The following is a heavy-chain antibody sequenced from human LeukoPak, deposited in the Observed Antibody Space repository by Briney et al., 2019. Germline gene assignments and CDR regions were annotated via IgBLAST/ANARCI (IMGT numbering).Heavy chain of an antibody. V-gene: IGHV3-23*01. CDR2: ISGTAGST. CDR1: GFTFSYYS. CDR3: AKSSYYDSSGYYREYYFDY. Sequence: GGSLRLSCAASGFTFSYYSMSWVRQAPGKGLEWVSAISGTAGSTHYADSVKGRFTISRDNTKNTLYLQMNSLRAEDTAIYYCAKSSYYDSSGYYREYYFDYWGQGTLVTVSS. D-gene: IGHD3-22*01. J-gene: IGHJ4*02.